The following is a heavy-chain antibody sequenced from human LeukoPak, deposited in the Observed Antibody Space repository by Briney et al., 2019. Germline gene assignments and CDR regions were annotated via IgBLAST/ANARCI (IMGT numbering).Heavy chain of an antibody. Sequence: GGSLRLSCAAAGFTFDDYTMDSVRQAPGKGLEWVSLISWDGGRTYYAASVKGRFTISRDNSKNSLYLQMTSLRTEDTALYYCAKDSGSYSLYFHHWGQGTLVTVSS. V-gene: IGHV3-43*01. D-gene: IGHD1-26*01. CDR2: ISWDGGRT. J-gene: IGHJ1*01. CDR1: GFTFDDYT. CDR3: AKDSGSYSLYFHH.